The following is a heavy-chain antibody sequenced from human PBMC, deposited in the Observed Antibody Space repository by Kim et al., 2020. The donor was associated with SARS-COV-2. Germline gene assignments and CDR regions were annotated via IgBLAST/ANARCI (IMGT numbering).Heavy chain of an antibody. V-gene: IGHV3-23*01. J-gene: IGHJ4*02. CDR3: AKHQSFMITYVQGIGALDS. D-gene: IGHD3-16*01. Sequence: KGRFTISRDNSKNTLYLQMNSLRGEDTAVYYCAKHQSFMITYVQGIGALDSWGQGTLVTVSS.